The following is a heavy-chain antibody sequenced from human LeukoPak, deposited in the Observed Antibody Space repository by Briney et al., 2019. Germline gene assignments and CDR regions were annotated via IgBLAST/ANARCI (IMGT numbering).Heavy chain of an antibody. CDR1: DASFSSSSDS. V-gene: IGHV4-39*07. Sequence: SETLSLTCTVSDASFSSSSDSWGWIRQPPGKGLEWIGSFDYSGTTYHNPSLKSRVTIVVDASKNQFSLRLNSVSAADTAVYYCARDSPEVTYAFDNWGQGILVTVSS. J-gene: IGHJ4*02. CDR3: ARDSPEVTYAFDN. D-gene: IGHD2-8*01. CDR2: FDYSGTT.